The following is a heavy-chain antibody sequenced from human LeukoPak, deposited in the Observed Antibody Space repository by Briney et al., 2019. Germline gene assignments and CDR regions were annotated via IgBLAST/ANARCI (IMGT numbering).Heavy chain of an antibody. V-gene: IGHV3-11*01. J-gene: IGHJ4*02. CDR2: ISSSGSTI. D-gene: IGHD5-18*01. CDR3: VRVDTAMVGTFDY. Sequence: GGSLRLSCAASGFTFSDYYMSWIRQAPGKGLEWVSYISSSGSTIYYADSVKGRFTISRDNAKNSLYLQMNSLRAEDTAVYYCVRVDTAMVGTFDYWGQGTLVTVSS. CDR1: GFTFSDYY.